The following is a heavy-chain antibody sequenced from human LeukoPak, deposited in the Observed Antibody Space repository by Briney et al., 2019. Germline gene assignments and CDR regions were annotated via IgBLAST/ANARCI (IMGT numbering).Heavy chain of an antibody. V-gene: IGHV4-59*01. CDR1: SGSIYSYY. Sequence: SETLSLTCTVSSGSIYSYYWSWIRQPPGEGLEWIGYIYNSGSTNYNPSLKSRVTISLDTSKNQFSLKLSSVTAADTAVYYCARHSSSNWFDPWGQGTLVTVSS. CDR3: ARHSSSNWFDP. D-gene: IGHD6-13*01. CDR2: IYNSGST. J-gene: IGHJ5*02.